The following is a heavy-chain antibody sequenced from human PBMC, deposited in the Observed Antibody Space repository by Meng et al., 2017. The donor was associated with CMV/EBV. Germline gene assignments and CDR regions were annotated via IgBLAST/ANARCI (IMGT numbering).Heavy chain of an antibody. Sequence: GESLKISCQGSGYSFINYWIVWVRQMPGKGLEWMGIIYPGDSETRYSPSFQGQVTISADKSISTAYLQWSSLKVSDTAMYYCARHSTYYDFWSGYYTTDHYYYYGMDVWGQGTTVTVSS. V-gene: IGHV5-51*01. J-gene: IGHJ6*02. CDR1: GYSFINYW. D-gene: IGHD3-3*01. CDR2: IYPGDSET. CDR3: ARHSTYYDFWSGYYTTDHYYYYGMDV.